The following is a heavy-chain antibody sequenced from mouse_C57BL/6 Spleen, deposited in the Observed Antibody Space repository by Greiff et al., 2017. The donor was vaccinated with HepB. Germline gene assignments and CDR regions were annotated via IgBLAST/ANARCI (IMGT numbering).Heavy chain of an antibody. Sequence: EVMLVESGGGLVKPGGSLKLSCAASGFTFSDYGMHWVRQAPEKGLEWVAYISSGSSTIYYADTVKGRFTISRDNAKNTLFLQMTSLRSEDTAMYYCARFWDERYFDVWGTGTTVTVSS. CDR2: ISSGSSTI. CDR3: ARFWDERYFDV. CDR1: GFTFSDYG. V-gene: IGHV5-17*01. J-gene: IGHJ1*03. D-gene: IGHD4-1*01.